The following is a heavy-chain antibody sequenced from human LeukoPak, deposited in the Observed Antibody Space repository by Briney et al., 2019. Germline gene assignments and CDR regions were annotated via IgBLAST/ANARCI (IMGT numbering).Heavy chain of an antibody. CDR2: ISWNSGSI. Sequence: QPGRSLRLSCAASGFTFDDYAMHWVRQAPGKGLEWVSGISWNSGSIGYADSMKGRFTISRDNAKNSLYLQMNSLRAEDTALYYCAKEGYVGYCSGGSCYRGPFDYWGQGTLVTVSS. J-gene: IGHJ4*02. CDR1: GFTFDDYA. V-gene: IGHV3-9*01. D-gene: IGHD2-15*01. CDR3: AKEGYVGYCSGGSCYRGPFDY.